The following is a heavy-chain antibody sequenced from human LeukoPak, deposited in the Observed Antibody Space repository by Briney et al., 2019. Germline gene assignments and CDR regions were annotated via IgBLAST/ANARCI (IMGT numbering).Heavy chain of an antibody. CDR2: INPSGGST. J-gene: IGHJ4*02. CDR1: GHTFTSYY. CDR3: AREGPRGYSYERIYYFDY. V-gene: IGHV1-46*01. Sequence: ASVKVSCKASGHTFTSYYMHWVRQAPGQGLEWMGIINPSGGSTSYAQKFQGRVTMTRDMSTSTVYMELSSLRSEDTAVYYCAREGPRGYSYERIYYFDYWGQGTLVTVSS. D-gene: IGHD5-18*01.